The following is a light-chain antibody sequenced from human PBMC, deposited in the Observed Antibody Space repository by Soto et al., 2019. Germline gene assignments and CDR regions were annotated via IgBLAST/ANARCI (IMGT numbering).Light chain of an antibody. Sequence: PGERATLSCWASETVATNLAWYQQKPGQAPRLLISGASTRAAGISDRFRGSGSGTEFTLTISSLRSDDSAIYYCQQYFEWPPMTFGQGTKVEI. CDR3: QQYFEWPPMT. CDR2: GAS. V-gene: IGKV3-15*01. J-gene: IGKJ1*01. CDR1: ETVATN.